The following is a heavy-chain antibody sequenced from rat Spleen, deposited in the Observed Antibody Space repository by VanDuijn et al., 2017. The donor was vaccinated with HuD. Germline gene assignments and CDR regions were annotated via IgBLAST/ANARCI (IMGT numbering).Heavy chain of an antibody. CDR1: GFTFSIYD. CDR3: ARHAVRRPTDWYFDF. J-gene: IGHJ1*01. Sequence: EVQLVESGGGLVQPGRSMKLSCAASGFTFSIYDMAWVRQAPTKGLEWVASISYDGSSTYYRDSVKGRFTISRDNAKNTQYLQMDSLRSEDTATYYCARHAVRRPTDWYFDFWGPGTMVTVSS. D-gene: IGHD1-11*01. V-gene: IGHV5S13*01. CDR2: ISYDGSST.